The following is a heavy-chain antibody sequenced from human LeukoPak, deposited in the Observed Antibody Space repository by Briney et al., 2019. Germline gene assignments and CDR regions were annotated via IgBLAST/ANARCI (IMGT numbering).Heavy chain of an antibody. CDR1: GGTFSSYA. V-gene: IGHV1-69*04. CDR2: IIPILGIA. D-gene: IGHD6-13*01. Sequence: GASVKVSCKASGGTFSSYAISWVRQAPGQGLEWMGRIIPILGIANYAQKFQGRVTITADKSTSTAYMELSSLRSEDTAAYYCARDRVDIRGWAAAGPSDYWGQGTLVTVSS. CDR3: ARDRVDIRGWAAAGPSDY. J-gene: IGHJ4*02.